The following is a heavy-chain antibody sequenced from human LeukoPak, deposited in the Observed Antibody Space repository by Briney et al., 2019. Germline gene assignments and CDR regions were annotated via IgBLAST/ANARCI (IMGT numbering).Heavy chain of an antibody. J-gene: IGHJ4*02. Sequence: SETLSLTCAVYGGSFSGYYWSWIRQPPGKGLEWIGEINHSGSTNYNPSLKSRVTISVDTSKNQFSLKLSSVTAADTAVYYCARRRSRIAARKGVCDYWGQGTLVTVSS. V-gene: IGHV4-34*01. CDR2: INHSGST. CDR1: GGSFSGYY. D-gene: IGHD6-6*01. CDR3: ARRRSRIAARKGVCDY.